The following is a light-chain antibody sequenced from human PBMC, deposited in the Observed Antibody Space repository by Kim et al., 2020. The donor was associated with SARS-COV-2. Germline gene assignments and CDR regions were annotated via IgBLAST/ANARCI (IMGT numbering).Light chain of an antibody. CDR2: DAS. CDR1: QSISSW. J-gene: IGKJ2*01. CDR3: QQYNSYRYT. Sequence: SAPVGARVTITCRASQSISSWLAWYQQKPGKAPKLLIYDASSLESGVPSRFSGSGSGTEFTLTISSLQPDDFATYDCQQYNSYRYTFGQGTKLEI. V-gene: IGKV1-5*01.